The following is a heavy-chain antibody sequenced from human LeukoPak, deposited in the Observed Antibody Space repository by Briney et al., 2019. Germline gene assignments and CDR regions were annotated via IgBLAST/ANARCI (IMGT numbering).Heavy chain of an antibody. V-gene: IGHV3-66*01. J-gene: IGHJ4*02. CDR1: GVTVSKNY. Sequence: GSLRLSCSASGVTVSKNYLNRVRQAPGKGPEWVSLIYSGGTTHYADTVKGRFTISRDSSTNTLYLQMNSLRVEDTAVYYCARDPPAVASNTYGWGQGTLVTVSS. CDR3: ARDPPAVASNTYG. CDR2: IYSGGTT. D-gene: IGHD6-13*01.